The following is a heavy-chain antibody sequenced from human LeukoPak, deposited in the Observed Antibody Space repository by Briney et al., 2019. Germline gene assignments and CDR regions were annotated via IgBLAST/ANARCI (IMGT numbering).Heavy chain of an antibody. CDR3: ATTDPNFRYLPFEY. CDR2: IIPMTGIR. D-gene: IGHD3-9*01. J-gene: IGHJ4*02. Sequence: ASVKVSCKASGGTFSNYAISWVRQAPGQGFEWMGRIIPMTGIRNYAQKFQDRVTMTADKYTGTAYMELSSLRYEDTAVYFCATTDPNFRYLPFEYWGQGTLVTVSS. CDR1: GGTFSNYA. V-gene: IGHV1-69*04.